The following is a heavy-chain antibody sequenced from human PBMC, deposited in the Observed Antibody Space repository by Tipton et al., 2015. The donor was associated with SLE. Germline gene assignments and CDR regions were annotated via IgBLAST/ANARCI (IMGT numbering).Heavy chain of an antibody. CDR1: GFTFSSYW. CDR2: IKEDGSEK. CDR3: AKGGYSGYTITYFDY. D-gene: IGHD5-12*01. Sequence: GSLRLSCAASGFTFSSYWMSWVRQTPGKGLEWVANIKEDGSEKYYVDSVKGRFTISRDNAKNSLYLQMNSLRAEDTALYYCAKGGYSGYTITYFDYWGQGTLVTVSS. V-gene: IGHV3-7*03. J-gene: IGHJ4*02.